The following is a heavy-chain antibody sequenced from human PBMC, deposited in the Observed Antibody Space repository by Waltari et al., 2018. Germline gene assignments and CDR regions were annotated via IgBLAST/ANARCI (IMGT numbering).Heavy chain of an antibody. CDR1: GFTFSSYA. Sequence: EVQLLESGGGLVQPGGSLRLSCAASGFTFSSYAMSWVRQAPGKGLEWGSVISGSGGSTYYADSVKGRFTISRDNSKNTLYLQMNSLRAEDTAVYYCARDRGTGTTFHWFDPWGQGTLVTVSS. CDR2: ISGSGGST. V-gene: IGHV3-23*01. J-gene: IGHJ5*02. CDR3: ARDRGTGTTFHWFDP. D-gene: IGHD1-1*01.